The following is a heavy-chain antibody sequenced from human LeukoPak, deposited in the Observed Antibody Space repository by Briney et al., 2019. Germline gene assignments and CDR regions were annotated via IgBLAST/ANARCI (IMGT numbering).Heavy chain of an antibody. Sequence: PSETLSLTCTVSGGSISSSSYYWGWIRQPPGKGLEWIGSIYYSGSTYYNPSLKSRVTISVDTSKNQFSLKLSSVTAADTAVYYCARVPTADPFGYYYYYMDVWGKGTTVTVSS. CDR2: IYYSGST. CDR1: GGSISSSSYY. J-gene: IGHJ6*03. D-gene: IGHD3-10*01. CDR3: ARVPTADPFGYYYYYMDV. V-gene: IGHV4-39*07.